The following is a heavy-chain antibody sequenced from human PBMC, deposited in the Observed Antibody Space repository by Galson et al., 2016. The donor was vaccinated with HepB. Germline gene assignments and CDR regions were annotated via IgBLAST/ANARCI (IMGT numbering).Heavy chain of an antibody. CDR3: ARDLAAAGTVGRYYYYGMDV. J-gene: IGHJ6*02. Sequence: SLRLSCAASGFTFGDYAMSWFRQAPGKGLEWVGFIRNKAYGGTTEYAASVKGRFTISRDDSKSIAYVQMNSLKTEDTAVCYCARDLAAAGTVGRYYYYGMDVWGQGTTVTVSS. CDR2: IRNKAYGGTT. CDR1: GFTFGDYA. D-gene: IGHD6-13*01. V-gene: IGHV3-49*03.